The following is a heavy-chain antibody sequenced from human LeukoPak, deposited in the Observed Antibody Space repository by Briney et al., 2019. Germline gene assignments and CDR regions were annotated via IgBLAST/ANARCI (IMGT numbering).Heavy chain of an antibody. D-gene: IGHD2-8*01. V-gene: IGHV6-1*01. Sequence: SQTLSLTCAISGDSVSSNSAAWNWIRQSPSRGLEWLGRTYYRSKWYNDYAVSVKSRITINPDTSENQFSLQLNSVTPEDTAVYYCARVWLHCTNGVCLTNWFDPWGQGTLVTVSS. J-gene: IGHJ5*02. CDR3: ARVWLHCTNGVCLTNWFDP. CDR2: TYYRSKWYN. CDR1: GDSVSSNSAA.